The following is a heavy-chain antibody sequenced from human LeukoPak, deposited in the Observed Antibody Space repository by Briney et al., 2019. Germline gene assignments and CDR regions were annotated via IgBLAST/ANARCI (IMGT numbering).Heavy chain of an antibody. CDR2: INSDGSTT. D-gene: IGHD2-15*01. J-gene: IGHJ6*03. V-gene: IGHV3-74*01. CDR1: GFTFSIYW. Sequence: GGSLRLSCAASGFTFSIYWMHWVRQAPGKGLVWVSRINSDGSTTDYADSVKGRFTISRDNSKNTLYLQMNSLRAEDTAVYYCAEDQGAAGYMDVWGKGTTVTVSS. CDR3: AEDQGAAGYMDV.